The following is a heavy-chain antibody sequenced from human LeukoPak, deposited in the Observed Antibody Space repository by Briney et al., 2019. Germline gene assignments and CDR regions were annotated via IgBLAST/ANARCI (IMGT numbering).Heavy chain of an antibody. CDR3: ARMWGVVVPEYYYYGMDV. J-gene: IGHJ6*02. V-gene: IGHV3-53*01. CDR2: IYSGGST. D-gene: IGHD2-2*01. CDR1: GFTVSSNY. Sequence: GGSLRLSCAASGFTVSSNYMSWVRQAPGKGLEWVSVIYSGGSTYYADSVKGRFTISRDNSKNTLYLQMNSLRAEDTAVYYCARMWGVVVPEYYYYGMDVWGQGTTVTVSS.